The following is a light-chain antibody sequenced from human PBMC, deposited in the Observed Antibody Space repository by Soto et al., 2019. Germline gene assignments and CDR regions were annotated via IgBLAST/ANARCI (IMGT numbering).Light chain of an antibody. CDR2: AAS. Sequence: DIQMTQSPSLLSASTGDRVTISCRMSQGISSYLAWYQQKPGKVPRFLIYAASALQPGVPSRFSGSGSVTDFTLTISSLQPEDVATYFCQKYDSAPLTFGGGTKVDIK. V-gene: IGKV1-27*01. J-gene: IGKJ4*01. CDR3: QKYDSAPLT. CDR1: QGISSY.